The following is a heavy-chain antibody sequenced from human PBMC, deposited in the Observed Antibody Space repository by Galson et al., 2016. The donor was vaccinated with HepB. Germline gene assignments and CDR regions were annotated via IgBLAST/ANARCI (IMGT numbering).Heavy chain of an antibody. CDR2: IRSRPYSYAT. CDR1: GFDFSFSDSA. CDR3: TSLGYSGSGNFDY. Sequence: LRLSCAASGFDFSFSDSAFHWVRQASGKGLEWLGRIRSRPYSYATEYLASLKGRFTISRDDSKNTAYLQMNSLKTDDTAVYYCTSLGYSGSGNFDYWGQGTLVTVSS. D-gene: IGHD5-12*01. V-gene: IGHV3-73*01. J-gene: IGHJ4*02.